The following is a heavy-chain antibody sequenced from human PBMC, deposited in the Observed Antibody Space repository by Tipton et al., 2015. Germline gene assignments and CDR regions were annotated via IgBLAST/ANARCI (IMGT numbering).Heavy chain of an antibody. V-gene: IGHV5-51*01. D-gene: IGHD6-13*01. J-gene: IGHJ6*02. CDR1: GYSFISYW. Sequence: QSGAEVKQPGESLKISCKGSGYSFISYWIGWVRQMPGKGLEWMGIIYPDNSVIRYRPSFQGQVSISADKSISTAYLQWSSLKASDTAIYYCARHLRGIAPTGPGGAGMDVWGQGTTVIVSS. CDR3: ARHLRGIAPTGPGGAGMDV. CDR2: IYPDNSVI.